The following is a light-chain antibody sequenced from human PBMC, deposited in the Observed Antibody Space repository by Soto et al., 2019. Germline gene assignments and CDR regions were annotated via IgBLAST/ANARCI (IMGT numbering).Light chain of an antibody. Sequence: QSALTQPRSVSGSPGQSVTISCTGTSSDVGGHNWVSWYQQHPGKAPKLMIYDVTQRPSGVPDRFSGSKSGNTASLTISGLQAEDEADYYCCSFAGAYNPDIFGTGTKVTVL. V-gene: IGLV2-11*01. CDR1: SSDVGGHNW. CDR3: CSFAGAYNPDI. CDR2: DVT. J-gene: IGLJ1*01.